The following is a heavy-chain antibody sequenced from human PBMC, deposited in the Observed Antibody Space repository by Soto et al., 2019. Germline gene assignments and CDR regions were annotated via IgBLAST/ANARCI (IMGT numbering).Heavy chain of an antibody. CDR1: GFTFSNAW. Sequence: PGGSLRLSCAASGFTFSNAWTSWVRQAPGKGLEWVGRIKSKTDGGTTDYAAPVKGRFTISRDDSKNTLYLQMNSLKTEDTAVYYCTTDRMAYYDILTGYPYYYYGMDVWGQGTTVTVSS. D-gene: IGHD3-9*01. V-gene: IGHV3-15*01. CDR2: IKSKTDGGTT. CDR3: TTDRMAYYDILTGYPYYYYGMDV. J-gene: IGHJ6*02.